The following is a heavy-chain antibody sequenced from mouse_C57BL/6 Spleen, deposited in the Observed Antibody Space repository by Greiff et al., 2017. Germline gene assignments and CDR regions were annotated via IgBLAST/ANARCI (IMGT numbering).Heavy chain of an antibody. J-gene: IGHJ4*01. CDR1: GYTFTSYW. CDR3: ARGGVHYAMDY. Sequence: QVQLQQPGAELVMPGASVKLSCKASGYTFTSYWMHWVKQRPGQGLEWIGEIDPSDSYTTYNQKFNGKATLTVAKSASTDYMQLNSLTTEDSAIYYGARGGVHYAMDYWGQGTSVTVSS. CDR2: IDPSDSYT. V-gene: IGHV1-69*01.